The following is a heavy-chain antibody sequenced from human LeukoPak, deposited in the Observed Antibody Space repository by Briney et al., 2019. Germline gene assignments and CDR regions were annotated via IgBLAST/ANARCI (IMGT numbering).Heavy chain of an antibody. CDR3: ARILEGSGAAFDI. CDR2: IHYTGIT. Sequence: SETLSLTCIVSGGSMNNYYWSWIRQPPGKGLEWIAYIHYTGITNYNPFLKSRATISLDTSKNQFSLKLNSVTAADAAFYYCARILEGSGAAFDIWGQGTMVTVSS. V-gene: IGHV4-59*01. D-gene: IGHD1-26*01. CDR1: GGSMNNYY. J-gene: IGHJ3*02.